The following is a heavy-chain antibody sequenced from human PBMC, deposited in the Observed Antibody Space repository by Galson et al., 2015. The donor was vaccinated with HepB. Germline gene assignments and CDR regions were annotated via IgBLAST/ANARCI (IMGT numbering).Heavy chain of an antibody. J-gene: IGHJ5*02. Sequence: SVKVSCKVSGYTLTELSMHWVRQAPGKGLEWMGGFDPGDGETIYAQKFQGRVTMTEDTSTDTASMELSSLRSEDTAVYYCATLLPLRGYSYQSWFDPWGQGTLVTVSS. V-gene: IGHV1-24*01. CDR1: GYTLTELS. D-gene: IGHD5-18*01. CDR3: ATLLPLRGYSYQSWFDP. CDR2: FDPGDGET.